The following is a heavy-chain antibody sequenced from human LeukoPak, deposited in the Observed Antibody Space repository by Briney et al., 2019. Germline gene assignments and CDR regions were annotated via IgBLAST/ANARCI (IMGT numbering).Heavy chain of an antibody. V-gene: IGHV1-18*01. CDR1: GYIFISYG. J-gene: IGHJ3*01. CDR2: ISGYNGNT. CDR3: ARLRNYDAGGFYPDGFDF. Sequence: ASVKVSCKASGYIFISYGISWVRQAPGQGLEWMGWISGYNGNTHYAQKLQGRVTMTTDTSTSTTYMELRSLRSDDTAVYYCARLRNYDAGGFYPDGFDFWGQGTLVTVSS. D-gene: IGHD3-22*01.